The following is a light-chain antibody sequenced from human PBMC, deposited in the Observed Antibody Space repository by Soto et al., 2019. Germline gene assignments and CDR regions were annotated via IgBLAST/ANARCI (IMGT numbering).Light chain of an antibody. CDR3: QEYKNAPLT. V-gene: IGKV1-27*01. CDR1: QDISNY. CDR2: TAS. Sequence: DIQMTQSPSSLSAAVGDRVTITCRASQDISNYLAWYQQKPGKVPKLLIYTASSLQSGVPSRFSGSGSGTDLTLSISSLQPEDGATYYGQEYKNAPLTFGGGTKVDIK. J-gene: IGKJ4*01.